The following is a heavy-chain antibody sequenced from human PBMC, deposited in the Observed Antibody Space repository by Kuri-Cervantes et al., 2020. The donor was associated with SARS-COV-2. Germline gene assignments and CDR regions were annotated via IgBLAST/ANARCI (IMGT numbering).Heavy chain of an antibody. V-gene: IGHV3-48*01. Sequence: GGSLRLSCAASGFTFGASDMNWVRQSPGKGLEWVSYISSGRRSIYYTDAVKGRFTISRDNGKNSLFLQMNSLRAEDTAVYYCARNHSMDVWGTGTAVTVSS. CDR1: GFTFGASD. J-gene: IGHJ6*03. CDR2: ISSGRRSI. CDR3: ARNHSMDV.